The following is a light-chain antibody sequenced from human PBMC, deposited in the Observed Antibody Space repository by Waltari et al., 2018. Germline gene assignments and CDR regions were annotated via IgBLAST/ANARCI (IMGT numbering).Light chain of an antibody. J-gene: IGLJ3*02. CDR2: DVS. V-gene: IGLV2-14*03. CDR3: SSYTSSSTLV. CDR1: SSDVGRYNY. Sequence: QSALTQPASVSGSPGQSITISCTGASSDVGRYNYVSWYQQYPGTAPKLIIYDVSNRPWGVSIRFSGSKSGNTASLTISGLQAEDEADYYCSSYTSSSTLVFGGGTKLTVL.